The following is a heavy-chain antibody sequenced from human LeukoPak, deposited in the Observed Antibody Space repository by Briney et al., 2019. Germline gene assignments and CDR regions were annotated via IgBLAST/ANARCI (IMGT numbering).Heavy chain of an antibody. CDR2: ISGSGGST. CDR1: GFTFSSYA. CDR3: AKGPGNYDILTGYLFDY. D-gene: IGHD3-9*01. Sequence: GGSLRLSCTASGFTFSSYAMSWVRQAPGKGLEWVSAISGSGGSTYYADSVKGRFTISRDNSKNTLYLRMNSLRAEDTAVYYCAKGPGNYDILTGYLFDYWGQGTLVTVSS. V-gene: IGHV3-23*01. J-gene: IGHJ4*02.